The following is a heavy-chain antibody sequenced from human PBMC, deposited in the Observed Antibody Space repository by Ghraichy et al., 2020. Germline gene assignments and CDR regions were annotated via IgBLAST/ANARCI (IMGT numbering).Heavy chain of an antibody. Sequence: ASVKVSCKASGYTFTSYDINWVRQATGQGLEWMGWMNPNSGNTGYAQKFQGRVTMTRNTSISTAYMELSSLRSEDTAVYYCARASEGRITIFGVVTPQRYYYYGMDVWGQGTTVTVSS. D-gene: IGHD3-3*01. CDR1: GYTFTSYD. CDR3: ARASEGRITIFGVVTPQRYYYYGMDV. V-gene: IGHV1-8*01. J-gene: IGHJ6*02. CDR2: MNPNSGNT.